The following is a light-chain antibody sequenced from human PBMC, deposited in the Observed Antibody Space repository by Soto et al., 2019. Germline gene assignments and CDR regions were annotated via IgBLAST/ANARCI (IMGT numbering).Light chain of an antibody. J-gene: IGLJ3*02. CDR2: EGT. CDR1: SSDVGSYKF. CDR3: CSYAGSRTWV. V-gene: IGLV2-23*01. Sequence: QSALTQPASVSGSPGQSITISCTGTSSDVGSYKFVSWYQQHPGKAPKLMIYEGTKRPSGVSTRFSGSKSDNTASLTISGRPAEDEADYYCCSYAGSRTWVFGGGTKLTVL.